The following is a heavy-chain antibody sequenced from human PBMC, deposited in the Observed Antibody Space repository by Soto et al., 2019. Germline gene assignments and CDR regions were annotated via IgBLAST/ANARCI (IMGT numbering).Heavy chain of an antibody. CDR2: INWNSGSI. J-gene: IGHJ3*02. CDR3: AKNRRTYDAFDI. Sequence: EVQLVESGGGLVQSGRSLRLSCVASGFTFDDYAMHWVRQAPGKGLEWVSGINWNSGSIGYADSVKGRFTISRDNANNSLYLQMNSLRAEDTALYYCAKNRRTYDAFDIWGQGTRVTVSS. V-gene: IGHV3-9*01. CDR1: GFTFDDYA.